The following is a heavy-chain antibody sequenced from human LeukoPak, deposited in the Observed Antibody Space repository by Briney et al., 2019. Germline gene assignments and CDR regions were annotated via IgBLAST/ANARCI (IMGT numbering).Heavy chain of an antibody. CDR3: AREPQTYYDFWSGYPSLDY. CDR2: INPSGGST. D-gene: IGHD3-3*01. CDR1: GYTFTSYY. J-gene: IGHJ4*02. V-gene: IGHV1-46*01. Sequence: GASVKVSCKASGYTFTSYYMHWVRQAPGQGLEWMGIINPSGGSTSYAQKFQGRVTMTRDTSTSTVYMELSSLRSEDTAVYYCAREPQTYYDFWSGYPSLDYWGQGTLVTVSS.